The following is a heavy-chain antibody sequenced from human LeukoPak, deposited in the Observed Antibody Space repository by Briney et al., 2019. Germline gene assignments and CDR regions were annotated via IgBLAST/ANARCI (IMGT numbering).Heavy chain of an antibody. J-gene: IGHJ4*02. D-gene: IGHD6-13*01. CDR1: GFTVSSNY. Sequence: PGGSLRLSCAASGFTVSSNYMSWVRQAPGKGLEWVSVIYSGGSTYYADSVKGRFTISRDNSKNTLYLQMNSLRAEDTAVYYCAKDHPIAAAGTGPDFDYWGQGTLVTVSS. CDR2: IYSGGST. V-gene: IGHV3-53*01. CDR3: AKDHPIAAAGTGPDFDY.